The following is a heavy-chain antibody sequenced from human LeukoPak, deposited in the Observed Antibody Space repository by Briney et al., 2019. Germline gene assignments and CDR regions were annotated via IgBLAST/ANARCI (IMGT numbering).Heavy chain of an antibody. CDR3: ARGGYYGSGNDFRFDP. J-gene: IGHJ5*02. CDR2: IYYSGST. V-gene: IGHV4-61*01. D-gene: IGHD3-10*01. Sequence: SETLSLTCTVSGDSITSNTYYWSWIRQPPGKGLEWIGYIYYSGSTNYKPSLKSRVTISVDTSKNQFSLKLSSVTAADTAVYYCARGGYYGSGNDFRFDPWGQGTLVTVSS. CDR1: GDSITSNTYY.